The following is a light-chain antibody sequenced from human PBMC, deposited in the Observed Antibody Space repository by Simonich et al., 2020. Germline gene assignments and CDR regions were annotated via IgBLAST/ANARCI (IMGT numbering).Light chain of an antibody. CDR3: MQSIQLPLT. J-gene: IGKJ4*01. Sequence: DIVMTQTPLSLSVTPGQPASISCKSSQSLLHSDGKTYLYWYLQKPGQSPQLLIYEVSHRFSGGPDRFSGSGSGPDFTLKISRVEAEDVGVYYCMQSIQLPLTFGGGTKVEIK. CDR2: EVS. CDR1: QSLLHSDGKTY. V-gene: IGKV2D-29*02.